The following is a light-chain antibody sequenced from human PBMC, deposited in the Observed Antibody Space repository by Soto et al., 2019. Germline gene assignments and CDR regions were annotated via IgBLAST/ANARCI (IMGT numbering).Light chain of an antibody. CDR2: GAS. J-gene: IGKJ3*01. CDR3: QHYGSSPLFT. V-gene: IGKV3-20*01. Sequence: EVVLTQSPGTLSLSPGERATLSCRASQSISGSSLAWYQQKPGQAPRLLIYGASNRATGIPDRFSGSGSGTDFTLNSSGLEPEDFAVYYCQHYGSSPLFTLGPGTKVDIK. CDR1: QSISGSS.